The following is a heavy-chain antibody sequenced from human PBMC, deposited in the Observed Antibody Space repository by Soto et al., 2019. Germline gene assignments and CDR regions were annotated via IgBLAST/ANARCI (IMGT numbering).Heavy chain of an antibody. CDR2: IYWDDDK. D-gene: IGHD3-22*01. Sequence: SGPTLVNPTQTLTLTCTFSGFSLSTSGVGVGWIRQPPGKALEWLALIYWDDDKRYSPSLESRLTITKDTSKNQVVLTMTNMDPVDTATYYCAHLTYYYDSSGYYSRAEYFQHWGQGTLVTVSS. J-gene: IGHJ1*01. CDR3: AHLTYYYDSSGYYSRAEYFQH. V-gene: IGHV2-5*02. CDR1: GFSLSTSGVG.